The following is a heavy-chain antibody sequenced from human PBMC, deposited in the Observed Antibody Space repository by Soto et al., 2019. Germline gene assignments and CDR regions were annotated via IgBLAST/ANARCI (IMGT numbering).Heavy chain of an antibody. J-gene: IGHJ4*02. V-gene: IGHV1-69*01. CDR3: ARDRDDYGSGNYYNRIDF. Sequence: QVQLVQSGAEVKKPGSSVKVSCTASGGIFSTYAISWLRQAPGQGLEWMGGIIPIFGTPNYAQRFQGRVTITADESTSTAYMELSRLRSEDTAVYYCARDRDDYGSGNYYNRIDFWGQGTRVTVSS. CDR2: IIPIFGTP. D-gene: IGHD3-10*01. CDR1: GGIFSTYA.